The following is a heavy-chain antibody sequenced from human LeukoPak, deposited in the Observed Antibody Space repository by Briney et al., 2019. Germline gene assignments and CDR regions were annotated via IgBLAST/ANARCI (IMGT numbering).Heavy chain of an antibody. D-gene: IGHD1-1*01. CDR2: INHSGST. V-gene: IGHV4-34*01. CDR3: ARAQLNLLVDFGMDV. CDR1: GGSFSGYY. Sequence: PSETLSLTCAVYGGSFSGYYWSWIRQPPGKGLEWIGEINHSGSTNYNPSLKSRVTILVDTSKNQFSLKLSSVTAADTAVYYCARAQLNLLVDFGMDVWGQGTTVTVSS. J-gene: IGHJ6*02.